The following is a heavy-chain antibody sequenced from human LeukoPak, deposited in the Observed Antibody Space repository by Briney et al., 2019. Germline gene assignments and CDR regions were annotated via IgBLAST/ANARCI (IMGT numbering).Heavy chain of an antibody. V-gene: IGHV4-34*01. CDR3: ARVRGRPPRVYFDY. CDR1: GGSFSGYY. D-gene: IGHD3-10*01. CDR2: INHSGST. Sequence: PSETLSLTCAVYGGSFSGYYWSWIRQPPGKGLEWIGEINHSGSTNYNPSLKSRVTISVDRSKNQFSLKLSSVTAADTAVYYCARVRGRPPRVYFDYWGQGTLVTVSS. J-gene: IGHJ4*02.